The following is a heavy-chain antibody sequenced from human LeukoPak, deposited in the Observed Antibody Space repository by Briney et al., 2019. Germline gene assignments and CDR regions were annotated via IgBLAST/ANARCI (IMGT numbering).Heavy chain of an antibody. Sequence: PSETLSLTCYGGSFSGYYWSWIRQPPGKGLEWIGEINHSGSTNYNPSLKSRVTISVDTSKNQFSLKLSSVTAADTAVYYCARQGGSCQASCYYYYGMDVWGQGTTVTVSS. D-gene: IGHD2-15*01. CDR1: GGSFSGYY. V-gene: IGHV4-34*01. J-gene: IGHJ6*02. CDR3: ARQGGSCQASCYYYYGMDV. CDR2: INHSGST.